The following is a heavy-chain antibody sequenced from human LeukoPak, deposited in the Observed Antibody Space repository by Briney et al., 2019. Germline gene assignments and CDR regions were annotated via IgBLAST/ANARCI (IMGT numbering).Heavy chain of an antibody. CDR3: ARDDKESYYDSRAYYMGHY. CDR2: ISSSSSTI. J-gene: IGHJ4*02. V-gene: IGHV3-48*01. Sequence: GGSLRLSCAASGFTFSSYSMNWVRQAPGKGLEWVSYISSSSSTIYYADSVKGRFTISRDNAKNSLYLQMNSLRAEDTAVYYCARDDKESYYDSRAYYMGHYWGQGTLVTVSS. CDR1: GFTFSSYS. D-gene: IGHD3-22*01.